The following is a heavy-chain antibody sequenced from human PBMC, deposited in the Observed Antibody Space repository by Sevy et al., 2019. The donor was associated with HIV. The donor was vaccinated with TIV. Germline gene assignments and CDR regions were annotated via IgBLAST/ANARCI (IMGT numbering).Heavy chain of an antibody. V-gene: IGHV3-7*04. CDR3: ARGNSGSFDY. D-gene: IGHD3-22*01. Sequence: GGSLRLSYAASGFSFSSYWMYWVRQAPGKGLEWVANIKQDESEKYYVASVKGRFTISRDNAKNSVYLQMNSLRPEDTAIYYCARGNSGSFDYWGQGTLVTVSS. CDR1: GFSFSSYW. J-gene: IGHJ4*02. CDR2: IKQDESEK.